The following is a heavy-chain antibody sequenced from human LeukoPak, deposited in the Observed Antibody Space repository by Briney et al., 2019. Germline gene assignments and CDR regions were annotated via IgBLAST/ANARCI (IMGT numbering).Heavy chain of an antibody. CDR2: IIPIFGTA. CDR1: GFTFSSYA. J-gene: IGHJ4*02. CDR3: ARGGYYDSSGYYYFDY. Sequence: PGGSLRLSCAASGFTFSSYAISWVRQAPGQGLEWMGGIIPIFGTANYAQKFQGRVTITADESTSTAYMELSSLRSEDTAVYYCARGGYYDSSGYYYFDYWGQGTLVTVSS. D-gene: IGHD3-22*01. V-gene: IGHV1-69*01.